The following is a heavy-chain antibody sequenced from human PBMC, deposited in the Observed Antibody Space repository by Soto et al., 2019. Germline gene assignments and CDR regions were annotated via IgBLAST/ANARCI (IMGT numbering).Heavy chain of an antibody. D-gene: IGHD2-2*01. CDR2: IKSKTDGGTT. J-gene: IGHJ4*02. Sequence: EVQLVESGGGLVKPGGSLRLSFEASGLTFINAWMNWVRQAPGKGLGGVGRIKSKTDGGTTDYAGPVKGRFTISRDDSKNTLYLQMNSLKTEDTAVYYCTVRRYPGDYWGQGTLVTVSS. CDR3: TVRRYPGDY. CDR1: GLTFINAW. V-gene: IGHV3-15*07.